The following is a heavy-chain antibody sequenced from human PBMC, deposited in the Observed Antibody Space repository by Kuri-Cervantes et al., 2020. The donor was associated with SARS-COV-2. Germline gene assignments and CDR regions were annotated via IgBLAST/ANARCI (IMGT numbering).Heavy chain of an antibody. CDR1: GYSFTSYW. J-gene: IGHJ5*02. V-gene: IGHV1-46*03. CDR3: ARGGYVVVPAAPRWFDP. CDR2: IDPSGGST. Sequence: ASVKVSCKGSGYSFTSYWISWVRQMPGKGLEWMGRIDPSGGSTSYAQKFQGRVTMTRDTSTSTVYMELSSLRSEDTAVYYCARGGYVVVPAAPRWFDPWGQGTLVTVSS. D-gene: IGHD2-2*01.